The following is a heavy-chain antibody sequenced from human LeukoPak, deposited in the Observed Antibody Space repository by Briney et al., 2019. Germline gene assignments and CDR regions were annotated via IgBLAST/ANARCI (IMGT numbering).Heavy chain of an antibody. Sequence: PSETLSLTCTVSGGSISSYYWSWIRQPPGKGLEWIGYIYYSGSTNYNPSLKSRVTISVDTSKNQFSLKLSSVTAADTAVYYCARGSRGSSWQKGYYYYGMDVWGQGTTVTVSS. V-gene: IGHV4-59*01. D-gene: IGHD6-13*01. CDR2: IYYSGST. CDR1: GGSISSYY. J-gene: IGHJ6*02. CDR3: ARGSRGSSWQKGYYYYGMDV.